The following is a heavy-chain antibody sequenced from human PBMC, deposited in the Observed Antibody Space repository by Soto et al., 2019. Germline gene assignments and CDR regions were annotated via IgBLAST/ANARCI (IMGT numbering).Heavy chain of an antibody. J-gene: IGHJ4*02. CDR3: ARVYGDVTH. D-gene: IGHD4-17*01. CDR2: VNTNSGNT. V-gene: IGHV1-8*01. CDR1: GYTFSCCD. Sequence: QVQLVQSGAEVKKPGASVKVSCKASGYTFSCCDINWVRQAPGQGLEWLGWVNTNSGNTGSAQRFGWLGGLNTNRGNTGSAQRCQGRVNMTRDTSISTAYMELNSLRSDDTAVYYCARVYGDVTHWGQGTLVTVSS.